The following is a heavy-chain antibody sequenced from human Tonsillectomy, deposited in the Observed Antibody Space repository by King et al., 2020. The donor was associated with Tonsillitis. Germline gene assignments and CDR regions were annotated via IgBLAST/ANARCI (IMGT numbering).Heavy chain of an antibody. CDR1: GFTFGDYA. V-gene: IGHV3-9*01. CDR2: INWDSGRI. CDR3: AKGQRLAAPLWASGFDY. Sequence: DVQLVESGGGLIQPGRSLRLSCAASGFTFGDYAMHWVRQAPGKGPEWVSGINWDSGRIDYADSVKGRCTIARDNAKNSLYLQMTSLRAEDTALYYCAKGQRLAAPLWASGFDYWGLGTLVTVSS. J-gene: IGHJ4*02. D-gene: IGHD6-6*01.